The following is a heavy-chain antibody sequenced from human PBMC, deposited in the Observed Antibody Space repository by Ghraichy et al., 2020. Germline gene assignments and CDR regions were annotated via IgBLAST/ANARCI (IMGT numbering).Heavy chain of an antibody. Sequence: SVKVSCKASGYTFTGYYIHWMRQAPGQGLEWMGWINPNSGGTDYAQKFQGRVTMTGDTSISTAYMELSGLRFDDTAVYYCARGPSGSYHVPWAFWGQGTLVTVSS. CDR3: ARGPSGSYHVPWAF. CDR2: INPNSGGT. J-gene: IGHJ4*02. V-gene: IGHV1-2*02. D-gene: IGHD1-26*01. CDR1: GYTFTGYY.